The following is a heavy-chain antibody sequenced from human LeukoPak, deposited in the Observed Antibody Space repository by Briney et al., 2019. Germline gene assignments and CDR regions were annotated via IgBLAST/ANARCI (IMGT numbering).Heavy chain of an antibody. CDR1: GGSVRSDSYC. CDR3: VREAATDYYDSSGYYRQTDVFDA. CDR2: VYYSGST. J-gene: IGHJ3*01. V-gene: IGHV4-61*01. D-gene: IGHD3-22*01. Sequence: SETLSLTCTVSGGSVRSDSYCWSWIRQPPGKGLEWIGYVYYSGSTNYNPSLKSRVTISVDTSKNQFSLKLRSVTAADTAVYYCVREAATDYYDSSGYYRQTDVFDAWGQGTMVTVSS.